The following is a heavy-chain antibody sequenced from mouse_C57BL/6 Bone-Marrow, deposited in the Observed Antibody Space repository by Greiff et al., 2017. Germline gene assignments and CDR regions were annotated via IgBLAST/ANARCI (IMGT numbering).Heavy chain of an antibody. CDR3: ARDGSRPPYYAMEY. D-gene: IGHD1-1*01. Sequence: QVQLQQPGAELVKPGASVKLSCKASGYTFTSYWMHWVKQRPGQGLEWIGMIHPNSGSTNYNEKFKSKATLTVDKSSSTAYMQLNSQTSQDAEVNYVARDGSRPPYYAMEYWGQGTSVTVSS. CDR2: IHPNSGST. J-gene: IGHJ4*01. CDR1: GYTFTSYW. V-gene: IGHV1-64*01.